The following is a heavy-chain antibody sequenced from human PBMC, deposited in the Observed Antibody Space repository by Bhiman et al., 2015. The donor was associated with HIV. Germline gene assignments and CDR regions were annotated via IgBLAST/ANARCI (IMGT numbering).Heavy chain of an antibody. D-gene: IGHD3-10*01. CDR1: GFIFSSYG. V-gene: IGHV3-33*06. CDR2: IWFDGSNK. CDR3: AKDSWVDDYVSGALDY. Sequence: QVQLVESGGGVVQPGRSLRLSCAASGFIFSSYGMHWVRQAPGKGLEWVAVIWFDGSNKYYADSVKGRFTISRDNSKNTLYLQMNSLRVGDTAVYYCAKDSWVDDYVSGALDYVGPGNPGHRLL. J-gene: IGHJ4*02.